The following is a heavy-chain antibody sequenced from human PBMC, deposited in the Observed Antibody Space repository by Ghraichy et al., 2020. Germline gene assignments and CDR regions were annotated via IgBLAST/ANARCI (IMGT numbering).Heavy chain of an antibody. CDR2: IYSGGNT. D-gene: IGHD5-12*01. CDR1: GFTVSSNY. J-gene: IGHJ2*01. Sequence: LSLTCAASGFTVSSNYMSWVRQAPGKGLEWVSVIYSGGNTNYADSVKGRFTMSRDNSKNTLYLQMNSLRAEDTAVYFCARDQGVSSGYANWYFDLWGRGTLVTVFS. CDR3: ARDQGVSSGYANWYFDL. V-gene: IGHV3-53*01.